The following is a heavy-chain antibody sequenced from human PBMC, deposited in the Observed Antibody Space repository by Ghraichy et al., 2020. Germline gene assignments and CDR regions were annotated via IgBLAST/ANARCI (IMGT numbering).Heavy chain of an antibody. CDR3: AKDYCSGGSCYPGQIDY. V-gene: IGHV3-30*18. J-gene: IGHJ4*02. CDR2: ISYDGSNK. D-gene: IGHD2-15*01. Sequence: GESLNISCAASGFTFSSYGMHWVRQAPGKGLEWVAVISYDGSNKYYADSVKGRFTISRDNSKNTLYLQMNSLRAEDTAVYYCAKDYCSGGSCYPGQIDYWGQGTLVTVSS. CDR1: GFTFSSYG.